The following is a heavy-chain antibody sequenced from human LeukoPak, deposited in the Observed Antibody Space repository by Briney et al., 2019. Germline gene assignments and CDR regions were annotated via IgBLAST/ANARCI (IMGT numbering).Heavy chain of an antibody. V-gene: IGHV1-8*01. CDR3: ARYGSYSSSLALDP. Sequence: GASVTVSCKASGYTFTSYDINWVRQATGQGLEWMGWMNPNSGNTGYAQKFQGRVTMTRNTSISTAYMELSSLRSEDTAVYYCARYGSYSSSLALDPWGQGTLVTVSS. D-gene: IGHD6-13*01. CDR1: GYTFTSYD. CDR2: MNPNSGNT. J-gene: IGHJ5*02.